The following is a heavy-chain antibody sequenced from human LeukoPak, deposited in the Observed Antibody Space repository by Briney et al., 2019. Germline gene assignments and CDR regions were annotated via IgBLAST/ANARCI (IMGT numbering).Heavy chain of an antibody. CDR1: GYTSTGYY. J-gene: IGHJ4*02. Sequence: ASVKVSCKASGYTSTGYYMHWVRQAPGQGLEWMGWINPNSGGTNYAQKFQGRVTMTRDTSISTAYMELSRLRSDDTAVYYCARGPIQLWLQATYFDYWGQGTLVTVSS. CDR3: ARGPIQLWLQATYFDY. D-gene: IGHD5-18*01. CDR2: INPNSGGT. V-gene: IGHV1-2*02.